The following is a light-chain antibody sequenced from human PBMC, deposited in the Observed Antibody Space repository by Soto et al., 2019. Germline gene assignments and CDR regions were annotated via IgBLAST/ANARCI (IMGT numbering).Light chain of an antibody. CDR3: QHYNSYPWT. CDR2: HAS. Sequence: DIQMTQSPSTLSASIGDRITITCRASQTINNWLAWYQQKPGKAPNLLIYHASNLETGVPSRFSGSAFGTEFTLPISSLQPDDFATYYCQHYNSYPWTFGQGTKV. J-gene: IGKJ1*01. CDR1: QTINNW. V-gene: IGKV1-5*01.